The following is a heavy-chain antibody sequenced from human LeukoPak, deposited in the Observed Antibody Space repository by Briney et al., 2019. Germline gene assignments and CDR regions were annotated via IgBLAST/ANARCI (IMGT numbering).Heavy chain of an antibody. D-gene: IGHD3-10*01. J-gene: IGHJ4*02. CDR3: AIMVRGFDY. CDR1: GGSISSYY. CDR2: ISYSGST. V-gene: IGHV4-59*01. Sequence: SETLSLTCTVSGGSISSYYWSWIRQPPGKGLEWIGYISYSGSTNYNPSLKSRVTISVDTSKNQFSLKLSSVTAADTAVYYCAIMVRGFDYWGQGTLVTVSS.